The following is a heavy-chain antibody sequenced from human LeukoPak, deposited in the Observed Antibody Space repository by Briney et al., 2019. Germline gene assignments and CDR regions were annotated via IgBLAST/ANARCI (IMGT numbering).Heavy chain of an antibody. CDR2: FDPEVGET. CDR3: ARDIHIVVATALTAGVYMDV. J-gene: IGHJ6*03. V-gene: IGHV1-24*01. CDR1: GYTLTELS. Sequence: GASVKVSCKVSGYTLTELSMHWVRQAPGKGLEWMGGFDPEVGETIYAQKFQGRVTMTTDTSTSTAYMELRSLRSDDTAVYYCARDIHIVVATALTAGVYMDVLGKGTTVTVSS. D-gene: IGHD2-21*02.